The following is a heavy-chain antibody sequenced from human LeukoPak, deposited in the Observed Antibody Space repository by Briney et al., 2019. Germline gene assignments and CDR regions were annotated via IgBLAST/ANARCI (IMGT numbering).Heavy chain of an antibody. J-gene: IGHJ1*01. V-gene: IGHV3-30*04. CDR2: ISYDGSNK. CDR3: ARDQSLYCSSTSRYAWYFQH. CDR1: GFTFSSYA. D-gene: IGHD2-2*01. Sequence: PGRSLRLSCAASGFTFSSYAMHWVRQAPGKGLEWVAVISYDGSNKYYADSVKGRFTNSRDNSKNTLYLQMNSLRAEDTALYYCARDQSLYCSSTSRYAWYFQHWGQGTLVTVSS.